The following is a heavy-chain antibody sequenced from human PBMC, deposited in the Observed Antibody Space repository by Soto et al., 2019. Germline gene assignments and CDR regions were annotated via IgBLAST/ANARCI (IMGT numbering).Heavy chain of an antibody. CDR3: AKEAVAGTSGWCDP. D-gene: IGHD6-19*01. CDR1: GFTFSSYV. CDR2: RSYDGSNK. Sequence: QVQLVGSGGGVVQPGRSLSISCAASGFTFSSYVMHWVRQARGKGLVWVAVRSYDGSNKYYADSVKGRFTISRDNSKNTLYLQMSSLRAEDTAVYYCAKEAVAGTSGWCDPWGQGTLVTVSS. V-gene: IGHV3-30*18. J-gene: IGHJ5*02.